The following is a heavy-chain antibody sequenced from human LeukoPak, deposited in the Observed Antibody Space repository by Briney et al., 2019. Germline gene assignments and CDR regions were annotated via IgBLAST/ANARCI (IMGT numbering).Heavy chain of an antibody. V-gene: IGHV4-31*03. CDR3: ARDRSHGDSTYFDY. CDR1: GGSISSGAFY. CDR2: IYYSGST. Sequence: SQTLSLTCTVSGGSISSGAFYWSWIRQHPGKGLEWIGYIYYSGSTYYNPSLKSRVTISVDTSKNQFSLKLSSVTAADTAVYYCARDRSHGDSTYFDYWGQGTLVTVSS. J-gene: IGHJ4*02. D-gene: IGHD4-17*01.